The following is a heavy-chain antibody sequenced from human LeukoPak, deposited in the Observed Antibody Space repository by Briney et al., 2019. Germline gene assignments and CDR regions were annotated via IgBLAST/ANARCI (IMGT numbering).Heavy chain of an antibody. CDR3: ARADYYGSGSYYNGLFDY. D-gene: IGHD3-10*01. CDR1: GYTFTSYG. CDR2: IIPILGIA. Sequence: ASVKVSCKASGYTFTSYGISWVRQAPGQGLEWMGRIIPILGIANYAQKFQGSVTITADKSTSTAYMGLSSLRSEDTAVYYCARADYYGSGSYYNGLFDYWGQGTLVTVSS. V-gene: IGHV1-69*04. J-gene: IGHJ4*02.